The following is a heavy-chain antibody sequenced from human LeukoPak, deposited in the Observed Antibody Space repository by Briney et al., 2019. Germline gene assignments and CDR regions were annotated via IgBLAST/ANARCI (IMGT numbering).Heavy chain of an antibody. CDR3: ARDGGDYPYYYYYMDV. CDR1: GFTFSDYY. Sequence: GGSLRLSCAASGFTFSDYYMSWIRQAPGKGLEWVSYISSSGSTIYYADSVKGRFTISRDNAKNSLYLQMNSLRAEDTAVCCCARDGGDYPYYYYYMDVWGKGTTVTVSS. J-gene: IGHJ6*03. CDR2: ISSSGSTI. V-gene: IGHV3-11*04. D-gene: IGHD2-21*02.